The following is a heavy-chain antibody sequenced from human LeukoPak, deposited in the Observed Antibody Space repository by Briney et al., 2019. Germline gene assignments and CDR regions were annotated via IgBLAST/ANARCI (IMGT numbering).Heavy chain of an antibody. V-gene: IGHV5-51*01. D-gene: IGHD3-22*01. J-gene: IGHJ4*02. CDR3: ARRSQSVYYYDSSGPFDY. Sequence: GESLEISCKASGYSFTTYWIGWVRQMPGKGLEWMGIINPGDSDTRYSPSFQGQVTISADKSISTAYLQWSSLKASDTAMYYCARRSQSVYYYDSSGPFDYWGQGILVTVSS. CDR2: INPGDSDT. CDR1: GYSFTTYW.